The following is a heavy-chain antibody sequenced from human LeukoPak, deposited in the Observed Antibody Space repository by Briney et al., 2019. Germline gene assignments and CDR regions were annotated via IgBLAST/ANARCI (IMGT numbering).Heavy chain of an antibody. CDR1: GFTVSSNY. CDR3: ARAHPRLPGIAAAAFDY. Sequence: PGGSLRLSCAASGFTVSSNYMSWVRQAPGKGLEWVAVISYDGSNKYYADSVKGRFTISRDNSKNTLYLQMNSLRAEDTAVYYCARAHPRLPGIAAAAFDYWGQGTLVTVSS. D-gene: IGHD6-13*01. V-gene: IGHV3-30*03. J-gene: IGHJ4*02. CDR2: ISYDGSNK.